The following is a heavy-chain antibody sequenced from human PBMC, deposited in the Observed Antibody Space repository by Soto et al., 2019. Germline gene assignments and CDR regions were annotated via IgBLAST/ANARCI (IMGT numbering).Heavy chain of an antibody. Sequence: QVQLVESGGGVVQPGRSLRLSCAASGFTFSSYGMHWVRQAPGKGLEWVAVISYDGSNKYYADSVKGRFTISRDNSKNTLYLPMNSLRAEDTAVYYCAESQLATAIFGVVDYGMDVWGQGTTVTVSS. CDR3: AESQLATAIFGVVDYGMDV. CDR2: ISYDGSNK. V-gene: IGHV3-30*18. J-gene: IGHJ6*02. CDR1: GFTFSSYG. D-gene: IGHD3-3*01.